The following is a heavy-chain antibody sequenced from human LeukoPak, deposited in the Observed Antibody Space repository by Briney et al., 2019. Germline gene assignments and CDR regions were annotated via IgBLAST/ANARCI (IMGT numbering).Heavy chain of an antibody. J-gene: IGHJ2*01. CDR3: ARLGASSYWYFDL. CDR1: GGSISSGGYY. V-gene: IGHV4-31*03. Sequence: PSETLSLTCTVSGGSISSGGYYWSWIRQHPGKGLEWIGYIYYSGSTYYNPSLKSRVTISVDTSKNQFSLKLSSVTAADTAVYYCARLGASSYWYFDLWGRGTLVTVSS. CDR2: IYYSGST. D-gene: IGHD1-26*01.